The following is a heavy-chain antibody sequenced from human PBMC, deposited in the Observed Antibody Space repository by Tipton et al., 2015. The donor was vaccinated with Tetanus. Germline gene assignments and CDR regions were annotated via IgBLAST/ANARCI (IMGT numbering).Heavy chain of an antibody. Sequence: TLSLTCAVSGGSISSGGYSWTWIRQPPGKGLEWIGYMYHSGSTHYNPSLKSRVTISVDRSKNQLSLILSSVTAADTAVYYCARATSGGPAYNWFDPWGQGTLVTVSS. D-gene: IGHD2-15*01. J-gene: IGHJ5*02. CDR3: ARATSGGPAYNWFDP. CDR2: MYHSGST. CDR1: GGSISSGGYS. V-gene: IGHV4-30-2*01.